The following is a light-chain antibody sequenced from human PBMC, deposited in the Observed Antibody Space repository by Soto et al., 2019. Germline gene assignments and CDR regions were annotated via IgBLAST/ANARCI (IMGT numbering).Light chain of an antibody. Sequence: EIVLTQSPATLSSSPGERATLSCRASQTVNSRLAWYQHKPGQAPRLLIYHTSNRATGIPARFSGGGSGTDFTLTISSLEPEDFAVYYCQQRSNWPPWTCGQGTKVEI. CDR3: QQRSNWPPWT. CDR1: QTVNSR. V-gene: IGKV3-11*01. J-gene: IGKJ1*01. CDR2: HTS.